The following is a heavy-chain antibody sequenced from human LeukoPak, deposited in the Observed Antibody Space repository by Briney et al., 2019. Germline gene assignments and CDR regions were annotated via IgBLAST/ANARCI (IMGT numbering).Heavy chain of an antibody. V-gene: IGHV1-24*01. CDR3: ATELFDWLLSGNY. D-gene: IGHD3-9*01. J-gene: IGHJ4*02. CDR2: FDPEDGET. Sequence: ASVKVSCQVSVYTLTELSMHWVRQAPGKGLEWMGGFDPEDGETIYAQKFQGRVTTTEHTSTDTAYMELSSLRSEDTAVYYCATELFDWLLSGNYWGQGTLVTVSS. CDR1: VYTLTELS.